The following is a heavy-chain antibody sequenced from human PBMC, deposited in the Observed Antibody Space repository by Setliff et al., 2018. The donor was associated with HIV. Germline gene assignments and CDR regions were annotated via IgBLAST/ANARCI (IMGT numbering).Heavy chain of an antibody. CDR2: ISFDGSNK. V-gene: IGHV3-30*04. CDR3: ARDIQWLEYFDY. D-gene: IGHD6-19*01. CDR1: GFTFSTYA. Sequence: HPGGSLRLSCAASGFTFSTYAMHWVRQAPGKGLEWVAVISFDGSNKYYADSVKGRFTISRDNSKNTLYLQMNSPRAEDTAVYYCARDIQWLEYFDYWGQETLVTVSS. J-gene: IGHJ4*02.